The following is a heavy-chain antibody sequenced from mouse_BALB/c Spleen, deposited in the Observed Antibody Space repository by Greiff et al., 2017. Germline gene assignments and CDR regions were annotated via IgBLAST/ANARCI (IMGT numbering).Heavy chain of an antibody. CDR3: ARGVRRSFDY. CDR2: IDPENGNT. Sequence: VHVKQSGAELVRPGALVKLSCKASGFNIKDYYMHWVKQRPEQGLEWIGWIDPENGNTIYDPKFQGKASITADTSSNTAYLQLSSLTSEDTAVYYCARGVRRSFDYWGQDTTLTVSS. V-gene: IGHV14-1*02. CDR1: GFNIKDYY. D-gene: IGHD2-14*01. J-gene: IGHJ2*01.